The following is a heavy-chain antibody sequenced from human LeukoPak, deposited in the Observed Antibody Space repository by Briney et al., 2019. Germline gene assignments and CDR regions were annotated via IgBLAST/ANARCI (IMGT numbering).Heavy chain of an antibody. CDR1: GGTFSNYA. D-gene: IGHD3-10*01. V-gene: IGHV1-69*06. Sequence: ASVKVSCKASGGTFSNYAIGWVRQAPGQGLEWMGGVIPIFSTANYAQKFQGRVTITADRSTSTAYMELSSLRSEDTAVYYCAKVTYGSGTYGAFDYWGQGTLVTVSS. J-gene: IGHJ4*02. CDR3: AKVTYGSGTYGAFDY. CDR2: VIPIFSTA.